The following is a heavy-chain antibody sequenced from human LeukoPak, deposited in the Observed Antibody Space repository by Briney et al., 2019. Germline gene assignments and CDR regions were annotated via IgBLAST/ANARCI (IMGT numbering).Heavy chain of an antibody. CDR1: GYTFTSYD. V-gene: IGHV1-8*01. Sequence: GASVKVSFKASGYTFTSYDINWVRQATGQGLEWMGWMNPNSGNTGYAQKFQGRVTMTRNTSISTAYMELSSLRSEDTAVYYCARVYYDFWSGYYVDIFDYWGQGTLVTVSS. CDR2: MNPNSGNT. D-gene: IGHD3-3*01. CDR3: ARVYYDFWSGYYVDIFDY. J-gene: IGHJ4*02.